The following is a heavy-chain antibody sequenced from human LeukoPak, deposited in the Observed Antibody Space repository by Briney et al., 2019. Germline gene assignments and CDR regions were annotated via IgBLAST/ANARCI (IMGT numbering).Heavy chain of an antibody. D-gene: IGHD4/OR15-4a*01. V-gene: IGHV3-23*01. CDR2: ISGSGDRT. Sequence: GGSLRLSCAVSGITFNSYGMSWVRQAPGKGLECVSGISGSGDRTYYADSVKGRFTISRDNSKNTLYLQMNSLRAEDTAVYYCARRAGAYSHPYDYWGQGTLVTVSS. CDR1: GITFNSYG. J-gene: IGHJ4*02. CDR3: ARRAGAYSHPYDY.